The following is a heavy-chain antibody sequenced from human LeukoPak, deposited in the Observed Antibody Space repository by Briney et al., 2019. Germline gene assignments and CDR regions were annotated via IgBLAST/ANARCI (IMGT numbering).Heavy chain of an antibody. V-gene: IGHV1-2*06. CDR1: GYTFTVYY. CDR3: ARGLPIVSRSYYPFDP. D-gene: IGHD1-26*01. J-gene: IGHJ5*02. Sequence: GASVKVSCTASGYTFTVYYMHWVRQAPGQGLEWMGRINPNSGGTNYAQNFQDRVTMTTDTSTSTVYMELRSLRSDDTAVYYCARGLPIVSRSYYPFDPWGQGTLVTVSS. CDR2: INPNSGGT.